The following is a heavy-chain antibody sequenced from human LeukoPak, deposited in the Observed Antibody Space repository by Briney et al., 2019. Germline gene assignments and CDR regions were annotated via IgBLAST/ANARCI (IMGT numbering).Heavy chain of an antibody. V-gene: IGHV4-34*01. CDR3: ARDRSVGVLPAPPFDF. CDR2: INHSGST. Sequence: SETLSLTCAVYGGSFSGYYWSWIRQPPGKGLEWIGEINHSGSTNYNPSLKSRVTISVDTSKNQFSLTLTSVTAADTAVYHCARDRSVGVLPAPPFDFWGQGTLVTVSS. D-gene: IGHD6-6*01. CDR1: GGSFSGYY. J-gene: IGHJ4*02.